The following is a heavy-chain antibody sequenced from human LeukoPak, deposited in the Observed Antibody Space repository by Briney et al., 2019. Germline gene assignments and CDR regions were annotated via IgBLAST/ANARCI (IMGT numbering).Heavy chain of an antibody. CDR2: IFYSGTT. V-gene: IGHV4-39*01. CDR3: ARREGSGLYFFDY. J-gene: IGHJ4*02. CDR1: GGSVSSGSYY. D-gene: IGHD6-19*01. Sequence: SETLSLTCTVSGGSVSSGSYYWGWIRPPPGKGLEWIGSIFYSGTTYHNPSLKRRVTISVDTSKNRFSLKLTSVTAADTAVYYCARREGSGLYFFDYWGQGTLVAVSS.